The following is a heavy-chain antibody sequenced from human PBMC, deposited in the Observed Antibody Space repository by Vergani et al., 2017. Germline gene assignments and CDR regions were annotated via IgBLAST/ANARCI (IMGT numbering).Heavy chain of an antibody. J-gene: IGHJ4*02. V-gene: IGHV3-23*01. CDR3: AKEPSKDFRGDY. CDR1: GFTFSSYA. D-gene: IGHD3/OR15-3a*01. CDR2: ISGSGGST. Sequence: EVQLLESGGGLVQPVGSLRLSCAASGFTFSSYAMSWVRQAPGKGLEWVSAISGSGGSTYYADSVKGRYTISRDNSKNTLYLQMNSLRAEDTAVYYCAKEPSKDFRGDYWGQGTLVTVSS.